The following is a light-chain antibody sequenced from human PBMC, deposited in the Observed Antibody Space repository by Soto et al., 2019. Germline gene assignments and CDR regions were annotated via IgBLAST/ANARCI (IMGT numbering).Light chain of an antibody. V-gene: IGLV2-14*01. CDR1: SSDVGGYNY. J-gene: IGLJ2*01. CDR3: SSYTSTSTLVL. Sequence: QSALTQPASVSGSPGQSITISCTGTSSDVGGYNYVSWYQQHPGKAPKLMIYAVSNRPSGVSNRFSGSKSGNTASLTISGLQAEDEADYYYSSYTSTSTLVLFGGGTKLTVL. CDR2: AVS.